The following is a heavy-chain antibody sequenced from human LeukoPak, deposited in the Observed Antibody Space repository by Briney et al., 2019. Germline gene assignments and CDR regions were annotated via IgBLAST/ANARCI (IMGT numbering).Heavy chain of an antibody. D-gene: IGHD3-22*01. V-gene: IGHV4-59*08. CDR1: GGSISSYY. J-gene: IGHJ4*02. CDR2: IYYSGST. CDR3: ARQKADPTYYYDKAFDY. Sequence: SETLSLTCTVSGGSISSYYWSWIRQPPGKGLEWIGYIYYSGSTNYNTSLKSRVTISVDTYKNQFSLKLSSVTAADTAVYYCARQKADPTYYYDKAFDYWGQGTLVTVSS.